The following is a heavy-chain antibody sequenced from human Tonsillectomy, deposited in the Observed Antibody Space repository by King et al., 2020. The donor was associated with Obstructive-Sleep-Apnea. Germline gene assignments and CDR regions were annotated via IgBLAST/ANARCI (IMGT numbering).Heavy chain of an antibody. CDR2: ISYDGSNK. CDR1: GFTFSTFA. D-gene: IGHD6-6*01. J-gene: IGHJ6*04. CDR3: ARGGESSSSVAADYFYGMDV. Sequence: VKLVESGGGVVQPGRSLRLSCAASGFTFSTFAMHWVRQAPGKGLEWVTVISYDGSNKYYADFVKGRFTISRDSSKNTLYLQMNSLRAEDTAVYYCARGGESSSSVAADYFYGMDVWGKGTTVTVSS. V-gene: IGHV3-30*04.